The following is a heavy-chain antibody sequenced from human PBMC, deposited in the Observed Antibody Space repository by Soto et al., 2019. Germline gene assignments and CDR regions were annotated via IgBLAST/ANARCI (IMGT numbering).Heavy chain of an antibody. J-gene: IGHJ4*02. CDR1: GFTFSSYG. V-gene: IGHV3-30*18. D-gene: IGHD6-13*01. CDR3: AKDRIAAAGPFDD. CDR2: ISYDGSNK. Sequence: GGSLILSCAASGFTFSSYGMHWVRQAPGKGLEWVAVISYDGSNKYYADSVKGRFTISRDNSKNTLYLQMNSLRAEDTAVYYCAKDRIAAAGPFDDWGQGTLVTVS.